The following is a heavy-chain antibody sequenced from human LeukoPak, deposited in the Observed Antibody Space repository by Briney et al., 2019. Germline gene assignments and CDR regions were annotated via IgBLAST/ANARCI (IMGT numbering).Heavy chain of an antibody. CDR3: ARGREFLDIVVVVAATPIDY. CDR1: GYTFTSYY. D-gene: IGHD2-15*01. V-gene: IGHV1-46*01. Sequence: ASVKVSCKASGYTFTSYYMHWVRQAPGQGLEWMGIINPSGGSTSHAQKFQGRVTMTRDTSTSTVYMELSSLRSEDTAVYYCARGREFLDIVVVVAATPIDYWGQGTLVTVSS. CDR2: INPSGGST. J-gene: IGHJ4*02.